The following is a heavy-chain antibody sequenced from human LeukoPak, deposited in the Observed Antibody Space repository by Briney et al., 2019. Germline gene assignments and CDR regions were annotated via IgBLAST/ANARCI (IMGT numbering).Heavy chain of an antibody. V-gene: IGHV1-2*04. CDR2: INPNSGGT. Sequence: ASAKVSCKASGYTFTGYYMYWVRQGPGQGLEWMGWINPNSGGTNYAQKFQGWVTMTRDTSISTAYMELSRLRSDDTAVYYCARGGFYGLDAFDIWGQGTMVTVSS. CDR1: GYTFTGYY. J-gene: IGHJ3*02. D-gene: IGHD4-17*01. CDR3: ARGGFYGLDAFDI.